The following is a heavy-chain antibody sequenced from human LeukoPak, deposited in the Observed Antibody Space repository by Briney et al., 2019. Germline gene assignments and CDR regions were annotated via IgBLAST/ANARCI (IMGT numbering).Heavy chain of an antibody. D-gene: IGHD2-2*02. V-gene: IGHV1-2*02. CDR2: INPNSGGT. Sequence: ASVKVSCKASGYTFTGYYIHRVRQAPGQGLEWVGRINPNSGGTNYAQKFQGRVTMTRDTSISTAYMELSRLRSDDTAVYYYARRDTSGVWGKGTTVTVSS. CDR1: GYTFTGYY. CDR3: ARRDTSGV. J-gene: IGHJ6*04.